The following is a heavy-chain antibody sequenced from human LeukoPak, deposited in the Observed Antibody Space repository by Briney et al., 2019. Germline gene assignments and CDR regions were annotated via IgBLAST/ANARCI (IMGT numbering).Heavy chain of an antibody. Sequence: WGSLRLSCAASGFTFSNYTMSWVRQAPGKGLGWVSTVSGRGDYITYADSVNDRFSIARDNSKITLYLKMISLRAEDTAVYYCAKYGPIVIHPPAIRAPPNWFDSWGQGTLVTVSS. V-gene: IGHV3-23*01. CDR2: VSGRGDYI. CDR3: AKYGPIVIHPPAIRAPPNWFDS. D-gene: IGHD2-21*02. CDR1: GFTFSNYT. J-gene: IGHJ5*01.